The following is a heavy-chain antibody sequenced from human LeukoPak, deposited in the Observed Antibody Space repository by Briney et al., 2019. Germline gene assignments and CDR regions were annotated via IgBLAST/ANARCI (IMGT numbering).Heavy chain of an antibody. J-gene: IGHJ5*02. Sequence: ASVKVSCKASGYTFTTYAMNWVRQAPGQGLEWMGWINTNTGNARYAQGFAGRFVFSVDTSVTTAYLQISSLKAEDTALCFCARERGAARPDNWFDPWGQGTLVTVSS. CDR3: ARERGAARPDNWFDP. V-gene: IGHV7-4-1*02. CDR1: GYTFTTYA. D-gene: IGHD6-6*01. CDR2: INTNTGNA.